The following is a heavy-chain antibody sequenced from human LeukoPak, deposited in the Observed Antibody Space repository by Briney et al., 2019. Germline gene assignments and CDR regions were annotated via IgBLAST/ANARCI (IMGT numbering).Heavy chain of an antibody. Sequence: GGSLRLSCAASGFTFSSYWMSWVRQAPGKGLEWVANIKQDGSEKYYVDSVKGRFTISRDNAKNSLYLQMNSLRAEDTAVYYCARALIVGATGEYYLDYWGQGTLVTVAS. D-gene: IGHD1-26*01. CDR3: ARALIVGATGEYYLDY. CDR2: IKQDGSEK. V-gene: IGHV3-7*03. J-gene: IGHJ4*02. CDR1: GFTFSSYW.